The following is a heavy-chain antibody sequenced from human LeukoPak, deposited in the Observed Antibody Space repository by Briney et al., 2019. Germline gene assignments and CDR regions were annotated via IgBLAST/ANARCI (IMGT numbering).Heavy chain of an antibody. CDR3: ARVDPNGYSDY. J-gene: IGHJ4*02. V-gene: IGHV4-31*03. CDR1: GGSISSGGYY. CDR2: IYYSGST. Sequence: PSQTLSLTCTVSGGSISSGGYYWSWIRQHPGKGLEWIGYIYYSGSTYYNPSLKSRVTISVDTSKNQFSLKLSSVSAADTAVYYCARVDPNGYSDYWGQGILVTVSS. D-gene: IGHD2-8*01.